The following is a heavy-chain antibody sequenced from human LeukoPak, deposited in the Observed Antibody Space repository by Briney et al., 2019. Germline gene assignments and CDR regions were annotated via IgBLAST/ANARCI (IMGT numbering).Heavy chain of an antibody. Sequence: PGGSLRLSCAASGFTFSSYGMHWVRQAPGKGPEWVAVISYDGNNKYYADSVKGRFTISRDNSKNSLYLQTNSLRAEDTALYYCAKEAVAGGYYYYYMDVWGKGTTVTVSS. J-gene: IGHJ6*03. V-gene: IGHV3-30*18. CDR2: ISYDGNNK. D-gene: IGHD6-19*01. CDR1: GFTFSSYG. CDR3: AKEAVAGGYYYYYMDV.